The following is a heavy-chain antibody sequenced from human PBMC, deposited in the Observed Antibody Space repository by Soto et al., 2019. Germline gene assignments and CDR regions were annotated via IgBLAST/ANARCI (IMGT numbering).Heavy chain of an antibody. CDR1: GYTFTTYV. J-gene: IGHJ6*02. CDR2: LNAGNDNT. Sequence: XSVKVSFNASGYTFTTYVMHLVRQAPGQRLEWMGWLNAGNDNTEYSQKLQGRVTITRDTSASTVYMELSSMSSEDTAVYYCARVGQNYYGMDVWGQGTTVTVSS. CDR3: ARVGQNYYGMDV. V-gene: IGHV1-3*01. D-gene: IGHD3-3*01.